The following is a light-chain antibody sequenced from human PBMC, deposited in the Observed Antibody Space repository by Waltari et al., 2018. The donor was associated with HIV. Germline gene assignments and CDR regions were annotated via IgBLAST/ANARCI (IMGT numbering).Light chain of an antibody. CDR2: ETK. Sequence: QSVLTQPPSVSGAPGQRVTIACPGGSSNIGAGYAVDWYRKFPGTAPKLLIYETKKRPSGVPDRFSGSKSGTSASLAITGLQAEDEADYYCQSFDSSLSAVIFGGGTKLTVL. J-gene: IGLJ2*01. CDR3: QSFDSSLSAVI. CDR1: SSNIGAGYA. V-gene: IGLV1-40*01.